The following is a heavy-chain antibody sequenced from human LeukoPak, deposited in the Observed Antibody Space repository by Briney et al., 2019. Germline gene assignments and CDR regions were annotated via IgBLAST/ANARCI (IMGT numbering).Heavy chain of an antibody. J-gene: IGHJ4*02. D-gene: IGHD3-3*01. Sequence: GGSLRLSCAASGFTFSSYAMSWVRQAPGKGLEWVSAISGSGGTTYYADSVKGRFTISRDNSRTTLYLQMNTLRVEDTAVYYCAKAYDFWSASSAEFWGQGTLVTVSS. CDR1: GFTFSSYA. V-gene: IGHV3-23*01. CDR3: AKAYDFWSASSAEF. CDR2: ISGSGGTT.